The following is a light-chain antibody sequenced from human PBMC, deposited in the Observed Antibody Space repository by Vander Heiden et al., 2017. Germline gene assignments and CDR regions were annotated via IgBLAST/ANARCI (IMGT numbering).Light chain of an antibody. Sequence: SYELTQPLSVSVALGQTARITCGGNNIESKNVHWYQQKPGQAPVLVIYRDSNRPSGIPERFSGSNSGNTATLTISRAQAGDEADYYCQVWDSSTYVFGTGTKVTVL. CDR2: RDS. CDR1: NIESKN. CDR3: QVWDSSTYV. V-gene: IGLV3-9*01. J-gene: IGLJ1*01.